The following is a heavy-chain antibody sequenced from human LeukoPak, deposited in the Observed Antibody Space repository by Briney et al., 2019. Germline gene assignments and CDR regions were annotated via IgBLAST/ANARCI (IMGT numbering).Heavy chain of an antibody. J-gene: IGHJ4*02. Sequence: SETLSLTCTVSGYSISSGYYWGWIRQPPGKGLEWIGSIYHSGSTYYNPSLKSRVTISVDTSKNQFSLKLSSVTAADTAVYYCARDASYGDYGGTDWGQGTLVTVSS. CDR1: GYSISSGYY. CDR3: ARDASYGDYGGTD. V-gene: IGHV4-38-2*02. D-gene: IGHD4-17*01. CDR2: IYHSGST.